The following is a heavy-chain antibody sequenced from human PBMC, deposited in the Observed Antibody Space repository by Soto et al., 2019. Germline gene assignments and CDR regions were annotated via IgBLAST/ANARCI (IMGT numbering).Heavy chain of an antibody. CDR2: INHSGST. J-gene: IGHJ4*02. Sequence: QVQLQQWGAGLLKPSETLSLTCAVYGGSFSGYYWSWIRQPPGKGLEWIGEINHSGSTNYNPSLKSRVTISVDTSKNQFSLKLSSVTAADTAVYYCARGRRLLLWFGDLSPPFDYLGQGTLVTVSS. CDR1: GGSFSGYY. D-gene: IGHD3-10*01. V-gene: IGHV4-34*01. CDR3: ARGRRLLLWFGDLSPPFDY.